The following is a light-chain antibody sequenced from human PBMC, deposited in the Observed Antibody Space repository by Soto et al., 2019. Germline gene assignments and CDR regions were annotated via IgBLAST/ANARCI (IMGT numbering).Light chain of an antibody. CDR3: TSFISSSTLWV. J-gene: IGLJ2*01. V-gene: IGLV2-14*01. CDR1: SSDVGGYNY. Sequence: QSALTQPASVSGSPGQSITISCTGTSSDVGGYNYVSWYQQHPGKAPKLMIFEVSNRPSGVSNRFSGSKSGNTASLTISELQAEDEANYYCTSFISSSTLWVFGGGTQLTVL. CDR2: EVS.